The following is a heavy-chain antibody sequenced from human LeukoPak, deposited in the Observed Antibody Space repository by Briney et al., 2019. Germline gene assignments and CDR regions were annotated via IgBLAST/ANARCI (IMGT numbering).Heavy chain of an antibody. CDR3: ARSGITGTGYDY. J-gene: IGHJ4*02. V-gene: IGHV4-39*07. CDR1: GGSISSGSFY. Sequence: SEILSLTCTVSGGSISSGSFYWGWIRQPPGKGLEWIGSIFQSGSTYYSPSLKSRVTISVDTSKNQFSLKLCSVTAADTAVYYCARSGITGTGYDYWGQGTLVTVSS. CDR2: IFQSGST. D-gene: IGHD1-20*01.